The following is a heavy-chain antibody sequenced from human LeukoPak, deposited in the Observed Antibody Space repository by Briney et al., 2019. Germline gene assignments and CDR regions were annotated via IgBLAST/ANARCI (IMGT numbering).Heavy chain of an antibody. CDR2: ISYDGSNK. Sequence: GGSLRLSCAASGFTFSSYGMHWVRQAPGKGLEWVAVISYDGSNKYYADSVKGRFTISRDNSKNTLYLQMNSLRAEDTAVYYCAREQDSSSWYFYYYGMDVWGQGTTVTVSS. CDR1: GFTFSSYG. D-gene: IGHD6-13*01. CDR3: AREQDSSSWYFYYYGMDV. J-gene: IGHJ6*02. V-gene: IGHV3-30*03.